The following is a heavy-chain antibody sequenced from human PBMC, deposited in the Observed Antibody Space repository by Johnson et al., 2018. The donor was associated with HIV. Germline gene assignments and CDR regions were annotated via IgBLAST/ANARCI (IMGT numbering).Heavy chain of an antibody. J-gene: IGHJ3*02. CDR2: IWYDGSNK. Sequence: QVQLVESGGGVVQPGRSLRLSCAASGFTFSNYWMSWVRQAPGKGLEWVAVIWYDGSNKYYADSVKGRFTISRDESKNTLYLQMNSLTAEDTAVYYRARGERNWNYDAFEIWGQGTMVTVSS. CDR1: GFTFSNYW. D-gene: IGHD1-7*01. V-gene: IGHV3-33*08. CDR3: ARGERNWNYDAFEI.